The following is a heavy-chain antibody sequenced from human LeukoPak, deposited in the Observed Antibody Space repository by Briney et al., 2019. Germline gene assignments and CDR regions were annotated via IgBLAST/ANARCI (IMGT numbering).Heavy chain of an antibody. D-gene: IGHD1-26*01. V-gene: IGHV3-21*01. CDR3: ARGRRGSSNYYYYMDV. CDR1: GFTFSSYS. Sequence: GGSLRLSCAASGFTFSSYSMNWVRQAPGKGLEWASSISSSSSYIYYADSVKGRFTISRDNAKNSLYLQMNSLRAEDTAVYYCARGRRGSSNYYYYMDVWGKGTTVTVSS. J-gene: IGHJ6*03. CDR2: ISSSSSYI.